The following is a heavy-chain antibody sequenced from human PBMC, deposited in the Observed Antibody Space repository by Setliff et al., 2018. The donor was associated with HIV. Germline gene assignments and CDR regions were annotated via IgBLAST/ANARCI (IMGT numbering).Heavy chain of an antibody. V-gene: IGHV4-39*02. CDR1: GGSITSSTYY. D-gene: IGHD2-21*02. Sequence: KASETLSLTCTVSGGSITSSTYYWGWIRQPPGKGLEWIGTVHYTGNTYHNPSLKSRVTISVEVSKNQISLKLTAVTAADSAVYYCAREGDGIDFWGQGTLVTVS. J-gene: IGHJ4*02. CDR2: VHYTGNT. CDR3: AREGDGIDF.